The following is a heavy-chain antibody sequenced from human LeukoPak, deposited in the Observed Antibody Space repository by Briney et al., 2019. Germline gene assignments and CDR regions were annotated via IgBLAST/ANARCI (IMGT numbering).Heavy chain of an antibody. D-gene: IGHD3-16*01. CDR2: TYYRSKWYN. Sequence: QTLSLTCAISGDSVSSNSAAWNWSRQSPSRGLEWLGRTYYRSKWYNDYAVSVKSRITINPDTSKNQFSLQLNSVTPEDTAVYYCARGSAVGDDAFDIWGQGTMVTVSS. V-gene: IGHV6-1*01. CDR3: ARGSAVGDDAFDI. J-gene: IGHJ3*02. CDR1: GDSVSSNSAA.